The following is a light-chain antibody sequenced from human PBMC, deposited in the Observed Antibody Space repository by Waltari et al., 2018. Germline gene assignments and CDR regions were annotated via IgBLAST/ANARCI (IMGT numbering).Light chain of an antibody. CDR2: DES. CDR3: QQRYDWPLT. V-gene: IGKV3-11*01. Sequence: EIVLTQSPATLSLSPGERATLSCRASQTISKYFAWSQQKPGQAPRVLIHDESNTPAXXXAXXSGRXSGTXXTITISSLEPEXXXXXYCQQRYDWPLTFGGGTKVEIK. CDR1: QTISKY. J-gene: IGKJ4*01.